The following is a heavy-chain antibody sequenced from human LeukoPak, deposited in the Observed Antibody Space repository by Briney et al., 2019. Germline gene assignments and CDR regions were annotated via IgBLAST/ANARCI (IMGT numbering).Heavy chain of an antibody. V-gene: IGHV1-69*04. CDR1: GGTFSSYA. Sequence: SVKVSCKASGGTFSSYAISWVRQAPGQGLEWMGRIIPILCIANYAQEFQGRVTITADKSTSTAYMELSSLRSEDTAVYYCAGSYCGGDCSNQPLYRYYYYGMDVWGQGTTVTVSS. J-gene: IGHJ6*02. D-gene: IGHD2-21*02. CDR2: IIPILCIA. CDR3: AGSYCGGDCSNQPLYRYYYYGMDV.